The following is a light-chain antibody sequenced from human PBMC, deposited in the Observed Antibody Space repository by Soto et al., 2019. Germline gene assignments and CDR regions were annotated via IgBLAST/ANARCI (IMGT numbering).Light chain of an antibody. CDR3: ISYTSSSTWV. V-gene: IGLV2-14*01. CDR1: SSDIGGYNY. Sequence: QSALTQPASVSGSPGQSITISCTGTSSDIGGYNYVSWYQQHPGKAPKLMIYEVSNRPSGVSDRFSGSRSGNTVSLTISGLQAEDESDYYCISYTSSSTWVFGGGTKVTVL. CDR2: EVS. J-gene: IGLJ3*02.